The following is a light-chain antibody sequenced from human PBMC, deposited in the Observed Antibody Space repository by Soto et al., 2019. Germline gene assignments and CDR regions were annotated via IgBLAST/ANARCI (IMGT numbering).Light chain of an antibody. J-gene: IGKJ4*01. Sequence: IVMTQSQATLSVSPGERATLSCRASQSVGSDLAWYQQKPGQAPRLLIYGASIRATGVPDSFSGSGPGTEFTLSISSLQSEHFAVYYCQQYNSWSLTFGGGTKV. CDR1: QSVGSD. V-gene: IGKV3-15*01. CDR3: QQYNSWSLT. CDR2: GAS.